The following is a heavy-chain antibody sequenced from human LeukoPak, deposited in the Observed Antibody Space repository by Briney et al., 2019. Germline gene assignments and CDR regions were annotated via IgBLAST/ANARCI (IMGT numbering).Heavy chain of an antibody. V-gene: IGHV3-20*04. CDR3: AREVATQDYYYYMDV. CDR2: ITWNGDNT. D-gene: IGHD4-23*01. CDR1: GFPLSIYA. J-gene: IGHJ6*03. Sequence: GGSLRLSCAVSGFPLSIYAMSWVRQAPGKGLERVSGITWNGDNTGYADSVKGRFTISRDNTKNSLYLQMASLRAEDTAFYYCAREVATQDYYYYMDVWGKGTTVTVSS.